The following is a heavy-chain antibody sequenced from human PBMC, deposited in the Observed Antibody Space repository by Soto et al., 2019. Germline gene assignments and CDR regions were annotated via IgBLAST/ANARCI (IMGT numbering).Heavy chain of an antibody. Sequence: QVQLQESGPGLVKPSQTLSLTCTVSGASMNSGAYYWSWVRQPPGKGLEWIGYIYHNGRTYNNPSLMSRVTMSLDTSKNPFSLKLNSVSAADTAVYYCARVSATGTRWFDPWGQGTLVTVSS. CDR2: IYHNGRT. CDR1: GASMNSGAYY. J-gene: IGHJ5*02. V-gene: IGHV4-31*03. D-gene: IGHD6-13*01. CDR3: ARVSATGTRWFDP.